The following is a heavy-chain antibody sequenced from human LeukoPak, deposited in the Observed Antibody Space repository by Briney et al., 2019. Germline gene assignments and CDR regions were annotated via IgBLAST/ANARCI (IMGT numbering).Heavy chain of an antibody. V-gene: IGHV3-15*01. CDR1: RFTFTNAW. D-gene: IGHD4/OR15-4a*01. CDR2: IKSKGDGETT. Sequence: GGSLRLSCAASRFTFTNAWMNWVRQAPGKGLEWVGRIKSKGDGETTDYAAPVKGRFTISRDDSNNMVYLQVNSLKIEDTAVYYCAIDEPNYAPYDFDYWGQGTLVTVSS. CDR3: AIDEPNYAPYDFDY. J-gene: IGHJ4*02.